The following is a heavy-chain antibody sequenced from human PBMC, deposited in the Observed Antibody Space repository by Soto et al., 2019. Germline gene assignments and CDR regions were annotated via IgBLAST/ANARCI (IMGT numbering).Heavy chain of an antibody. J-gene: IGHJ6*02. Sequence: GGSLRLSCAASGFTFSSYSMNWVRQAPGKGLEWVSSISSSSSYIYYADSVKGRLTISRDNAKNSLYLQMNSLRAEDTAVYYCARYGDLNSYYYYGMDVWGQGTTVTVSS. CDR3: ARYGDLNSYYYYGMDV. CDR1: GFTFSSYS. D-gene: IGHD4-17*01. CDR2: ISSSSSYI. V-gene: IGHV3-21*01.